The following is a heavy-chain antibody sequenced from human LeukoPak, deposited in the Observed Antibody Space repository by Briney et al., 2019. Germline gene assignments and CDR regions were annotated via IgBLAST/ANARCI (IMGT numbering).Heavy chain of an antibody. Sequence: GGSLRLSCVASGFTVSSNYMNWVRQAPGKGLEWVSVLYSGGSTKYAESVKGRFTISRDNPENTVYLQMNSLRVEDTAMYFCARDPPRGFGNAFDIWGQGTMVTVSP. J-gene: IGHJ3*02. D-gene: IGHD2-15*01. CDR2: LYSGGST. V-gene: IGHV3-53*01. CDR3: ARDPPRGFGNAFDI. CDR1: GFTVSSNY.